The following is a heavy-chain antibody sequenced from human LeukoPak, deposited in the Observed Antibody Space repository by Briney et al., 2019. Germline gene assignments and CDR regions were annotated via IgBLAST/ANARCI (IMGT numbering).Heavy chain of an antibody. V-gene: IGHV4-59*08. J-gene: IGHJ3*02. Sequence: SETLSLTCTVSGGSISSYSWSWIRQPPGKGLEWIGSIYYSGSTNYNPSLKSRVTMSVDTSKNQFSLKLSSVTAADTAVYYCARHGGESIVAMILHAFDIWAKGQWSPSLQ. CDR2: IYYSGST. D-gene: IGHD5-12*01. CDR1: GGSISSYS. CDR3: ARHGGESIVAMILHAFDI.